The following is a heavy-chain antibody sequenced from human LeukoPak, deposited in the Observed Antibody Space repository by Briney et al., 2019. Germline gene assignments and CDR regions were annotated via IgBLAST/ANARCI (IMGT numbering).Heavy chain of an antibody. CDR3: ARLFGYGGNSVWFDP. J-gene: IGHJ5*02. D-gene: IGHD4-23*01. Sequence: KPSETLSLTCTVSGGPISSYYWSWIRQPPGKGLEWIGYIYYSGSTNYNPSLKSRVTISVDTSKNQFSLKLSSVTAADTAVYYCARLFGYGGNSVWFDPWGQGTLVTVSS. CDR2: IYYSGST. CDR1: GGPISSYY. V-gene: IGHV4-59*08.